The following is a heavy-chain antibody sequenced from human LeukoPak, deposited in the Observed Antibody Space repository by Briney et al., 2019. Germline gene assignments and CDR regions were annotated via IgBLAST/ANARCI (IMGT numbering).Heavy chain of an antibody. Sequence: ASVKVSCKASGGSFSNFAISWVRQAPGQGLEWMGWISAYNGNTNYAQKLQGRVTMTTDTSTSTAYMELRSLRSDDTAVYYCARDGGYDSSGYYNNWFDPWGQGTLVTVSS. D-gene: IGHD3-22*01. CDR1: GGSFSNFA. CDR3: ARDGGYDSSGYYNNWFDP. V-gene: IGHV1-18*01. CDR2: ISAYNGNT. J-gene: IGHJ5*02.